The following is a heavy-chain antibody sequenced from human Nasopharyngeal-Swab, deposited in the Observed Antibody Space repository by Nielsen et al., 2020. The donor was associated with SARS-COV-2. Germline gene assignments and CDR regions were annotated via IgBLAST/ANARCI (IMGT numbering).Heavy chain of an antibody. D-gene: IGHD5-18*01. CDR3: ARTPQLWSLYFDY. Sequence: WIRQPPGKGLEWVSYIKTSGDTISYADSVKGRSTISRDNAKNSLYLQMDSLRAEDTAMYYCARTPQLWSLYFDYWGQGTLVTVSS. J-gene: IGHJ4*02. CDR2: IKTSGDTI. V-gene: IGHV3-11*01.